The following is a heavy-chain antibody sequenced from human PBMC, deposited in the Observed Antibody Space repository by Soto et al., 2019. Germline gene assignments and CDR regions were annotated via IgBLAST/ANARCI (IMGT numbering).Heavy chain of an antibody. CDR2: IYHSGSS. CDR3: ARVPSR. Sequence: QLQLQESGSGLVKPSESLYLTSAVSGGSIRSGGYFWRWIRQPPGEGLECVGYIYHSGSSYYNTCLLTRNTTSVDRSKNQYSLKLSSVTAADTAVDYCARVPSRWGQRTLVTVS. D-gene: IGHD6-6*01. CDR1: GGSIRSGGYF. V-gene: IGHV4-30-2*01. J-gene: IGHJ4*02.